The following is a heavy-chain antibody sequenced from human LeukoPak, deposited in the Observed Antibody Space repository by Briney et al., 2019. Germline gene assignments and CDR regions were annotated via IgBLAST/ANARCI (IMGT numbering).Heavy chain of an antibody. J-gene: IGHJ4*02. CDR1: GYTFTSYD. CDR2: MNPNSGNT. D-gene: IGHD3-3*01. CDR3: ARGSYDFWSGPRGYFDY. Sequence: ASVKVSCKASGYTFTSYDTNWVRQATGQGLEWMGWMNPNSGNTGYAQKFQGRVTITRNTSISTAYMELSSLRSEDTAVYYCARGSYDFWSGPRGYFDYWGQGTLVTVSS. V-gene: IGHV1-8*03.